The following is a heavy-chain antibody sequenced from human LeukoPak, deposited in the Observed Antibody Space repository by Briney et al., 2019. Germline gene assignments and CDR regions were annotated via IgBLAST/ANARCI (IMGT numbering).Heavy chain of an antibody. D-gene: IGHD5-18*01. CDR3: ARGDTAMDEFDY. J-gene: IGHJ4*02. V-gene: IGHV1-3*01. CDR1: GYTFTSYA. Sequence: ASVKVSCKASGYTFTSYAMHWVRQAPGQRLEWMGWINAGNGNTKYSQKFQGRVTITRDTSASTAYMELSSLRSEDTAVNYCARGDTAMDEFDYWGQGTLVTVSS. CDR2: INAGNGNT.